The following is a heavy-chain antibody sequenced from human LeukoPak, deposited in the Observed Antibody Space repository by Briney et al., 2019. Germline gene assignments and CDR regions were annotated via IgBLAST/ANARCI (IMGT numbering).Heavy chain of an antibody. CDR1: GFTFSSYA. CDR2: ISGSGGRT. CDR3: AKGSGYSSSWSHY. D-gene: IGHD6-13*01. V-gene: IGHV3-23*01. Sequence: GGSLRLSCAASGFTFSSYAMSWVRQAPGKGLEWVLAISGSGGRTYYADSVKGRFTISRDNSKNTLYLQMNSLRAEDTAVYYCAKGSGYSSSWSHYWGQGTLVTVSS. J-gene: IGHJ4*02.